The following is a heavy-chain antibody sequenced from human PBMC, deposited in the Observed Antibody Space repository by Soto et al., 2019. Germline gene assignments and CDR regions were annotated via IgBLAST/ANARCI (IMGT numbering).Heavy chain of an antibody. V-gene: IGHV1-18*01. CDR1: GYTFTSYG. J-gene: IGHJ4*02. CDR2: ISAYNGNT. D-gene: IGHD3-9*01. CDR3: ARARRKDDILTGYYNPPAY. Sequence: ASVKVSCKASGYTFTSYGISWVRQAPGQGLEWMGWISAYNGNTNYAQKLQGRVTMTTDKSTSTTYMELRSLRSEDTAVYYCARARRKDDILTGYYNPPAYWGQGTLVTVSS.